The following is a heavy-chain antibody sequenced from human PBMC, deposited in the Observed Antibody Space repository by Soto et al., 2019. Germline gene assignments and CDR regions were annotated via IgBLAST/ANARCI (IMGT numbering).Heavy chain of an antibody. Sequence: QVQLVQSGAEVKKPGSSVRVSCKASGTIFSSYTISWVRQAPGQGLEWMGRIIPILGETNSAQKFQGRVTLTADKSTNTAYMQLNSLRLEDTAVYYCARGLGGRMDDWGQGTTVTFSS. D-gene: IGHD3-16*01. CDR1: GTIFSSYT. J-gene: IGHJ6*02. V-gene: IGHV1-69*08. CDR3: ARGLGGRMDD. CDR2: IIPILGET.